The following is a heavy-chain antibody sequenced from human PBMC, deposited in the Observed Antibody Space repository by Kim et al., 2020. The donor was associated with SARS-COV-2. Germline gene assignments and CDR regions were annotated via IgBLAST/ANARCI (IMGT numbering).Heavy chain of an antibody. J-gene: IGHJ4*02. V-gene: IGHV3-74*01. D-gene: IGHD5-12*01. CDR3: ARGGGRWLQLDYFDY. Sequence: DSVKGRFTISRDNAKNTLYLQMNSLRAEDTAVYYCARGGGRWLQLDYFDYWGQGTLVTVSS.